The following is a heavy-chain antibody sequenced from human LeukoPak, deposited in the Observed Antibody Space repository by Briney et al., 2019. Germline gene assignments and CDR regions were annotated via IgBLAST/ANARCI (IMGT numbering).Heavy chain of an antibody. CDR3: ARRGASSNWFDP. J-gene: IGHJ5*02. Sequence: SETLSLTCTVSGGSISSSTYYWGWIRQPPGKGLEWIGNIYNSGNTYYSPSLKSRVTISVDPSKNQFSLKLTSVTAADPAVYYCARRGASSNWFDPWGQGTLVTVSS. V-gene: IGHV4-39*01. CDR2: IYNSGNT. D-gene: IGHD1-26*01. CDR1: GGSISSSTYY.